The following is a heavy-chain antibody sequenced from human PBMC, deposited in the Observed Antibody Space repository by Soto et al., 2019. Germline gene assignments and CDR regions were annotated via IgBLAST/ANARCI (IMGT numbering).Heavy chain of an antibody. Sequence: GASVKVSCKASGFTFTSSSVQWVRQARGQRLEWIGWIVVGSGNTNYAQKFQERVTITRDMSTSTAYMELSSLRSEDTAVYYCAAFDSSGPDGYYFVYWGQGTLVTVSS. J-gene: IGHJ4*02. D-gene: IGHD3-22*01. V-gene: IGHV1-58*01. CDR3: AAFDSSGPDGYYFVY. CDR1: GFTFTSSS. CDR2: IVVGSGNT.